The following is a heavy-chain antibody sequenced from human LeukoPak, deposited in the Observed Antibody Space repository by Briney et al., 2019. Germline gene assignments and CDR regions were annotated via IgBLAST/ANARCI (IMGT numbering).Heavy chain of an antibody. CDR3: ARMGVGATRNAFDI. CDR1: GFSLSTSGMC. CDR2: IDWDDDK. J-gene: IGHJ3*02. V-gene: IGHV2-70*11. D-gene: IGHD1-26*01. Sequence: SGPALVKPTQTLTLTCTFSGFSLSTSGMCVSWIRQPPGKALEWLARIDWDDDKYYSTSLKTRLTISKDTSKNQVVLTMTNMDPVDTATYYCARMGVGATRNAFDIWGQGTMVTVSS.